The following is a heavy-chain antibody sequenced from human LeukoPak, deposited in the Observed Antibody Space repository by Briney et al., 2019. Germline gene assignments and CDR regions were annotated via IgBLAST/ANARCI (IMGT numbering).Heavy chain of an antibody. J-gene: IGHJ4*02. CDR2: IYHSGST. CDR3: ATTTIRLGY. V-gene: IGHV4-38-2*02. D-gene: IGHD1-14*01. Sequence: SETLSLTCTVSSYCISSGYCWGWIRQPPGKGLEWIGSIYHSGSTYYNPSLKSRVTISVDTSKNQFSLKLSSVTAADTAIYYCATTTIRLGYWGQGTLVTVSS. CDR1: SYCISSGYC.